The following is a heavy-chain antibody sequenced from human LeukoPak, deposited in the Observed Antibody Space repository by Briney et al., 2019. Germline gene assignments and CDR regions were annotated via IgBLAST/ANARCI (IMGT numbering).Heavy chain of an antibody. V-gene: IGHV4-59*12. CDR2: IYYSGST. CDR1: GGSISSYY. Sequence: SETLSLTCTVSGGSISSYYWSWIRQPPGKGLEWIGYIYYSGSTNYNPSLKSRVTISVDTSKNQFSLKLSSVTAADTAVYYCARERLSYRGYHNWFDPWGQGTLVTVSS. CDR3: ARERLSYRGYHNWFDP. D-gene: IGHD3-22*01. J-gene: IGHJ5*02.